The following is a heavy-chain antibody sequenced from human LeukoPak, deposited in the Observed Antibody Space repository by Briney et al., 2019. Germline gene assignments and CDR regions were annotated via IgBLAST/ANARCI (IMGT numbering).Heavy chain of an antibody. Sequence: GASVKVSCKASGGTFSSYAMSWVRQAPGKGLEWVSAISGSGGSTYYADSVKGRFTISRDNSKDTLYLQMNSLRAEDTAVYYCAYTAATPFVFDYWGQGTLVTVSS. V-gene: IGHV3-23*01. D-gene: IGHD2-15*01. J-gene: IGHJ4*02. CDR2: ISGSGGST. CDR3: AYTAATPFVFDY. CDR1: GGTFSSYA.